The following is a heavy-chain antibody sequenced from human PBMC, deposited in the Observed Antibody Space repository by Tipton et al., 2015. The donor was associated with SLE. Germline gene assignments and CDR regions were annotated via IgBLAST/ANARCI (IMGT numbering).Heavy chain of an antibody. CDR1: GGSISSSSSY. J-gene: IGHJ4*02. CDR3: ARPGFSGSYDY. Sequence: TLSLTCTVSGGSISSSSSYWGWIRQPPGKGLEWIGEINHSGSTNYNQSLKSRVTISVDTSKNQFSLKLSSVTAADTAVYYCARPGFSGSYDYWGQGTLVTVSS. V-gene: IGHV4-39*07. D-gene: IGHD1-26*01. CDR2: INHSGST.